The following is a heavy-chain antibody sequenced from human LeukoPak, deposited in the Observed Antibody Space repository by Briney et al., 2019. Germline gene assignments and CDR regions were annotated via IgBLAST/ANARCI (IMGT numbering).Heavy chain of an antibody. CDR3: ASTSSGRGSGSYSR. CDR1: GFTFSGYA. D-gene: IGHD3-10*01. CDR2: ISYDGSNK. J-gene: IGHJ4*02. V-gene: IGHV3-30-3*01. Sequence: GGSLRLSCAASGFTFSGYAMHWVRQAPGKGLEWVAVISYDGSNKYYADSVKGRFTISRDNSKNTLYLQMNSLRAEDTAVYYCASTSSGRGSGSYSRWGQGTLVTVSS.